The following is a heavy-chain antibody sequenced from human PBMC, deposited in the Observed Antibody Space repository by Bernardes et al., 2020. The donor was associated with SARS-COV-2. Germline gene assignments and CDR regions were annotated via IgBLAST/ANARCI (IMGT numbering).Heavy chain of an antibody. CDR2: IYHSGST. V-gene: IGHV4-30-2*01. Sequence: SETLSLTCAVSGGSIDSVGYSWSWIRQPPGKGLEWIGYIYHSGSTYYNPSLQSRVTISLDRSKNQISLKVNSVTAADTAVYYCARRYCSTTACSGLDPWGQGTLVTVSS. D-gene: IGHD2-2*01. CDR3: ARRYCSTTACSGLDP. CDR1: GGSIDSVGYS. J-gene: IGHJ5*02.